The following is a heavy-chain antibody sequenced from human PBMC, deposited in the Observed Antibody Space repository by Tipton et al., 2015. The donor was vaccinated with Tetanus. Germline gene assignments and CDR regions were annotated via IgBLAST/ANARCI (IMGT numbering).Heavy chain of an antibody. CDR1: GYTFTKYG. D-gene: IGHD6-19*01. CDR2: DSGYSGNT. J-gene: IGHJ4*02. Sequence: SGAEVKVSCKASGYTFTKYGINWVRQAPGQGLEWMGWDSGYSGNTNYAQKLQGRVTMTTGTSTNTAYMELRSLTSDDTAVYFCARLVKQWLVPEDYWGQGTLVTVSS. V-gene: IGHV1-18*01. CDR3: ARLVKQWLVPEDY.